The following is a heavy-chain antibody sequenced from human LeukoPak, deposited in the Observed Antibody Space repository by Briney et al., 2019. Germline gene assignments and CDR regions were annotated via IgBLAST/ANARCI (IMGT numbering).Heavy chain of an antibody. CDR3: ARLGSTYSGSYYYFDY. V-gene: IGHV4-59*05. CDR1: GGSISNYY. Sequence: SETLSLTCTVSGGSISNYYWTWIRQPAGKGLEWIGSIYYSGSTYYNPSLKSRVTISVDTSKNQFSLKLSSVTAADTAVYYCARLGSTYSGSYYYFDYWGQGTLVTVSS. CDR2: IYYSGST. J-gene: IGHJ4*02. D-gene: IGHD1-26*01.